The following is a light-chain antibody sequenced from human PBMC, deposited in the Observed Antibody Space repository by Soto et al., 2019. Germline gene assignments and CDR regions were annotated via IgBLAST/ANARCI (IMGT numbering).Light chain of an antibody. CDR1: SSDVGGYNH. CDR3: SSYTSSRTLLYV. CDR2: ELS. Sequence: SALTQPASVSGSPGQSITISCTGTSSDVGGYNHVSWYQQYPGKAPKVIIYELSNRPSGISNRFSGSKSGNTASLTISGLQAEDEADYYCSSYTSSRTLLYVFGTGTKLTVL. J-gene: IGLJ1*01. V-gene: IGLV2-14*01.